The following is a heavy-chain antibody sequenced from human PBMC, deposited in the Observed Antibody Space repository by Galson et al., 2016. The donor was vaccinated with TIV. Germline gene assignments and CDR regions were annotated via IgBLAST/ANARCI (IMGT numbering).Heavy chain of an antibody. J-gene: IGHJ2*01. V-gene: IGHV4-39*07. Sequence: ETLSLTCTVSGGSISSSSYYWGWIRQPPGKGLEWIGSIYYSGNTYYNPSLKSRVTISVDTSKNQFSLKLSSVTAADTAVYYCARVPPAGHHWYFDRWGRGTLVTVSS. D-gene: IGHD2-15*01. CDR1: GGSISSSSYY. CDR2: IYYSGNT. CDR3: ARVPPAGHHWYFDR.